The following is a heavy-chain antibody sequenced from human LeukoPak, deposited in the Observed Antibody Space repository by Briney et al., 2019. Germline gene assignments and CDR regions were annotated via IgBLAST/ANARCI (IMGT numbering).Heavy chain of an antibody. J-gene: IGHJ5*02. CDR2: ISDNGGST. V-gene: IGHV3-23*01. D-gene: IGHD3-10*01. CDR3: AKDHLLWFGEFHNWFDP. Sequence: GGSLRLSCAASGFTFSSYAMSWVRQAPGKGLEWVSTISDNGGSTYYADSVKGRFTISRDNSKNTLYLQMSSLRAEDTAVYYCAKDHLLWFGEFHNWFDPWGQGTLVTVSS. CDR1: GFTFSSYA.